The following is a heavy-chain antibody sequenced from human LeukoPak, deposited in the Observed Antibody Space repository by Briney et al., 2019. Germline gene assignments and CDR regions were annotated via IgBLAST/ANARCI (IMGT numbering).Heavy chain of an antibody. V-gene: IGHV1-69*05. Sequence: GASVKVSCKASGGTFSSYAISWVRQAPGQGLEWMGEIIPIFGTANYAQNFQGRVTLTRDTSTSTVYMELSSLRSEDTAIYYCARIRDGYNDAYDIWGQGTVVTVPS. CDR1: GGTFSSYA. J-gene: IGHJ3*02. CDR3: ARIRDGYNDAYDI. CDR2: IIPIFGTA. D-gene: IGHD5-24*01.